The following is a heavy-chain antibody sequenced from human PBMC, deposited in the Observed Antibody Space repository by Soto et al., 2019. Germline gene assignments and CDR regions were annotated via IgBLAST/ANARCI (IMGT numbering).Heavy chain of an antibody. CDR3: AKDIVGATDY. Sequence: GGSLRLSCAASGFTFSSYGMHWVRQAPGKGLEWVAVISYDGSNKYYADSGKGRFTISRDNSKNTLYLQMNSLRAEDTAVYYCAKDIVGATDYWGQGKLVIVSS. D-gene: IGHD1-26*01. CDR2: ISYDGSNK. J-gene: IGHJ4*02. V-gene: IGHV3-30*18. CDR1: GFTFSSYG.